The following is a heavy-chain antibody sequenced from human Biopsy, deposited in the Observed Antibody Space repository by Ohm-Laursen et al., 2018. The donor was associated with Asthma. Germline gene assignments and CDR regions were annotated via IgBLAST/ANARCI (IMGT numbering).Heavy chain of an antibody. CDR3: ARGYSGTDRIVYYYSGMEV. V-gene: IGHV1-69*13. J-gene: IGHJ6*02. CDR1: GDSLGSFINYA. CDR2: LIPVLGTA. D-gene: IGHD5-12*01. Sequence: SVKVPCKASGDSLGSFINYAISWVRQAPRQGLEWMGGLIPVLGTADYAPMFEGRVTITADESTSTAYLELTSLRFEDTAVYYCARGYSGTDRIVYYYSGMEVWGQGTTVTVSS.